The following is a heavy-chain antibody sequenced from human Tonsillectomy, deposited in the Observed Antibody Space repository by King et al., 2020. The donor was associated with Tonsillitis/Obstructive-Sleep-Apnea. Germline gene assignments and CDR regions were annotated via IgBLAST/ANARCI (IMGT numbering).Heavy chain of an antibody. CDR3: AREPSSATYWMYDY. J-gene: IGHJ4*02. CDR2: IYRDGST. Sequence: VQLVESGGGLVQPGGSLRLSCTASGFTVSSNYMSWVRQAPGKGLEWVSVIYRDGSTYNADSVKGRFTISRDNSKNTLYLQMNSLRAEDTAVYYCAREPSSATYWMYDYWGQGTLVTVSS. V-gene: IGHV3-66*01. D-gene: IGHD2-15*01. CDR1: GFTVSSNY.